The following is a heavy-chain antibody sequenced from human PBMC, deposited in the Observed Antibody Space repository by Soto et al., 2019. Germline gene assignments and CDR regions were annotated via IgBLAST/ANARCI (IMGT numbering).Heavy chain of an antibody. Sequence: SETLSLTCTVSGGSISSCGYYWSWIRQHPGKGLEWIGYIYYSGSTYYNPSLKSRVTISVDTSKNQFSLKLSSVTAADTAVYYCASMQGARYGMDVWGQGTTVTVSS. CDR3: ASMQGARYGMDV. CDR2: IYYSGST. CDR1: GGSISSCGYY. V-gene: IGHV4-31*03. D-gene: IGHD3-16*01. J-gene: IGHJ6*02.